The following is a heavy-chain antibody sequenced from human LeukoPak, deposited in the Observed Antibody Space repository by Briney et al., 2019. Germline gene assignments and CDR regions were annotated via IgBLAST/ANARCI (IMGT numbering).Heavy chain of an antibody. J-gene: IGHJ4*02. V-gene: IGHV4-4*07. Sequence: PSETLSLTCTVSGGSITYYFWNWIRQPAGKGLEWIGRIYTNENTNYNPSLKSRVTMSVDASKNQFSLKLNSVTAADTAVYYCAREKSVTGSPYYFDYWGQGILVTVSS. CDR3: AREKSVTGSPYYFDY. CDR1: GGSITYYF. D-gene: IGHD3-9*01. CDR2: IYTNENT.